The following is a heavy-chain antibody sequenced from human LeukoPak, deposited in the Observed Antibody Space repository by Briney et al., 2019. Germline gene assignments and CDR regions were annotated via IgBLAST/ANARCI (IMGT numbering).Heavy chain of an antibody. D-gene: IGHD3-22*01. V-gene: IGHV4-59*01. J-gene: IGHJ6*02. Sequence: SETLSLTCTVSGGSISSYYWSWIRQPPGKGLEWIGYIYYSGSTNYNPSLKSRVTISVDTSKNQFSLKLSSVTAADTAVYYCARDNSLYDSSGYHSDYYYYYGMDVWCQGTTVTVTS. CDR2: IYYSGST. CDR3: ARDNSLYDSSGYHSDYYYYYGMDV. CDR1: GGSISSYY.